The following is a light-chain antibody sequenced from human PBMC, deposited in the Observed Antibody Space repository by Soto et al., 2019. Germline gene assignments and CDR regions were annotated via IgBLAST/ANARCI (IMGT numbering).Light chain of an antibody. Sequence: EMVLTQFPGTLSLSPGERATLSCRASQSVGSNYLAWYQQRPGQPPNLLIFGASHRAPDIPDRFSGSGSGIDFSLSISRLEHEDFAVYYCQQYGGSVQTFGQGTKVEIK. CDR1: QSVGSNY. CDR3: QQYGGSVQT. CDR2: GAS. V-gene: IGKV3-20*01. J-gene: IGKJ1*01.